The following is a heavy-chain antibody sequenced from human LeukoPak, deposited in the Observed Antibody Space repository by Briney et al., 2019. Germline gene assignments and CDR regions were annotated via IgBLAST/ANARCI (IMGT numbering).Heavy chain of an antibody. J-gene: IGHJ4*02. Sequence: PGGSLRLSCAASGCTVSSNYMSWVRQAPGKGLEWVSILYSGSSTYYADSVKGRFTISRDTSRNTLYLQMNSLRAEDTAIYYCARARTYSSGWWYYFDYWGQGTLVTVSS. D-gene: IGHD6-19*01. CDR2: LYSGSST. V-gene: IGHV3-66*01. CDR3: ARARTYSSGWWYYFDY. CDR1: GCTVSSNY.